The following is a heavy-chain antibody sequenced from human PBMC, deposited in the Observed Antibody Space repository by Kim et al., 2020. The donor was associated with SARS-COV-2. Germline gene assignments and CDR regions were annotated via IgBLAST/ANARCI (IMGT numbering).Heavy chain of an antibody. CDR3: ARGDGTIFGVVIIPLDY. J-gene: IGHJ4*02. D-gene: IGHD3-3*01. Sequence: GGSLRLSCAASGFTFSSYSMNWVRQAPGKGLEWVSSISSSSSYIYYADSVKGRFTISRDNAKNSLYLQMNSLRAEDTAVYYCARGDGTIFGVVIIPLDYWGEGTLVTVSS. V-gene: IGHV3-21*01. CDR2: ISSSSSYI. CDR1: GFTFSSYS.